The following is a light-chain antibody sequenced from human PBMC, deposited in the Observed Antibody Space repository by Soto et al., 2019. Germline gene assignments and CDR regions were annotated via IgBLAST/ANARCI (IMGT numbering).Light chain of an antibody. Sequence: AIRMTQSPSSFSASTGDRVTVTCRASQGISTYLAWYQQKPGQAPKLLIYGASTLQSGVPSRFSGSGSGTEFNLTINCLQSEDFATYYCQQYYANPRTFGQGTKVEIK. CDR3: QQYYANPRT. V-gene: IGKV1-8*01. CDR1: QGISTY. CDR2: GAS. J-gene: IGKJ1*01.